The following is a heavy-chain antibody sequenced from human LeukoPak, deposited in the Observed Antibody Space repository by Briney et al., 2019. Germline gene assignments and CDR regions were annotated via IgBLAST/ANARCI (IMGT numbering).Heavy chain of an antibody. CDR1: GFIFSSYA. CDR3: ASSLLPRL. CDR2: ISGGSDNT. D-gene: IGHD3-10*01. V-gene: IGHV3-23*01. J-gene: IGHJ4*02. Sequence: GGSLRLSCAASGFIFSSYAMRWVRQPPGKGLEWVSGISGGSDNTDYADSVKGRFTISRDISQSTLFLQMNSMRAEDTAVYYCASSLLPRLWGQGTLVTVSS.